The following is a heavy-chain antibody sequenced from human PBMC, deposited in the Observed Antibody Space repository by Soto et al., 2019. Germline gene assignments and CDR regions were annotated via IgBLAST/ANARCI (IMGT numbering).Heavy chain of an antibody. CDR2: INPSGGST. CDR3: AREQLANPDY. D-gene: IGHD6-13*01. Sequence: ASVKVSCKASAYTFTSYCVHWVRQAPGQGLEWMGIINPSGGSTSYAQKFQGRVTMTRDTSTSTVYMELSSLRSEDTAVYYCAREQLANPDYWGQGTPVTVSS. CDR1: AYTFTSYC. V-gene: IGHV1-46*01. J-gene: IGHJ4*02.